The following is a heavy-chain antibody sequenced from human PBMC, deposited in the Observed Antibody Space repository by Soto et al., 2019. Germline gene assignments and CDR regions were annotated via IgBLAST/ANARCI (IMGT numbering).Heavy chain of an antibody. CDR3: ASRDSGNFGSYYYYGMDV. V-gene: IGHV1-69*12. CDR2: IIPIFGTA. J-gene: IGHJ6*02. Sequence: QVQLVQSGAEVKKPGSSAKVSCKASGGTFSSYAITWVRQAPGQGLEWMGGIIPIFGTANYAQKFQGRVTITADESTSTPYMELSSLRSEDTAVYYCASRDSGNFGSYYYYGMDVWGQGTTVTVSS. D-gene: IGHD1-26*01. CDR1: GGTFSSYA.